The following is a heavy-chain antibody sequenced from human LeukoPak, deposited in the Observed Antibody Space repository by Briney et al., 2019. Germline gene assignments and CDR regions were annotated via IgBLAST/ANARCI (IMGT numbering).Heavy chain of an antibody. D-gene: IGHD3-3*01. Sequence: QPGGSLRLSCAASGFTFSSYAMSWVRQAPGKGLEWVSAISGSGGSTYYADSVKGRFTISRDNSKNTLYLQMNSLRVEDTAVYYCAKLYGGPGDFDYWGQGTLVTVSS. V-gene: IGHV3-23*01. CDR3: AKLYGGPGDFDY. CDR2: ISGSGGST. CDR1: GFTFSSYA. J-gene: IGHJ4*02.